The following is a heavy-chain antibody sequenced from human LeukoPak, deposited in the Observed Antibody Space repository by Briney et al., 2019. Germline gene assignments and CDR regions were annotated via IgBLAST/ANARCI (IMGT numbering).Heavy chain of an antibody. J-gene: IGHJ6*02. D-gene: IGHD6-19*01. CDR2: IDNSGST. Sequence: SETLSLTCTVSGGSISSSYWSWVRQPPGKGLEWIGYIDNSGSTNYNPSLKSRVTISLDTPKSQFSLKLSSVTAADTAVYYCARAPLYSGGSGWSIYYFYAMGVWGQGTTVTVSS. CDR1: GGSISSSY. CDR3: ARAPLYSGGSGWSIYYFYAMGV. V-gene: IGHV4-59*01.